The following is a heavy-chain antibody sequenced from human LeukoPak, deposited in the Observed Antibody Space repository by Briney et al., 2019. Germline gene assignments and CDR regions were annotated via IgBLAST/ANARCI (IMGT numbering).Heavy chain of an antibody. CDR2: ISYDGSNK. V-gene: IGHV3-30-3*01. CDR3: ARDRHYYGSGSSPGY. J-gene: IGHJ4*02. CDR1: GFTFSSYA. Sequence: GGSLRLSCAASGFTFSSYAMHWVRQAPGKGLEWVAVISYDGSNKYYADSVKGRFTISRDNSKNSLYLQMNSLRAEDTAVYYCARDRHYYGSGSSPGYWGQGTLVTVSS. D-gene: IGHD3-10*01.